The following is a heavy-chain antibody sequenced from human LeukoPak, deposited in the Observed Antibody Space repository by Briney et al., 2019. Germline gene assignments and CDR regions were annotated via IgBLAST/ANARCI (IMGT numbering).Heavy chain of an antibody. Sequence: PGGSLRLSCAASGFTFSNYAMSWVRQAPGKGLEWVSTISGNGGSTYYADSVKGRFTISRDNSKNTLYLQMNSLRAEDTAVYYCAIYSYGYGYFQHWGQGTLVTVSS. D-gene: IGHD5-18*01. J-gene: IGHJ1*01. CDR3: AIYSYGYGYFQH. V-gene: IGHV3-23*01. CDR2: ISGNGGST. CDR1: GFTFSNYA.